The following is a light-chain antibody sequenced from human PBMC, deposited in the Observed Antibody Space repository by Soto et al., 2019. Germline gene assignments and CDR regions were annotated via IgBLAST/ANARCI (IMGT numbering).Light chain of an antibody. CDR2: GAS. V-gene: IGKV3D-7*01. Sequence: VLTQSPATLSLSPGERATLSCRASQSVSSSYLAWYQQKPGQAPRLLIYGASTRATDMPGTFSGRGSGTEFTLTISSLRPEDFAVYYCQQFNYWPPITFGQGTRLEIK. CDR3: QQFNYWPPIT. J-gene: IGKJ5*01. CDR1: QSVSSSY.